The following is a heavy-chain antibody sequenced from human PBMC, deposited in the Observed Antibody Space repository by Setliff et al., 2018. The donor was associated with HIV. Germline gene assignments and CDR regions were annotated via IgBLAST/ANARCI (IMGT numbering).Heavy chain of an antibody. D-gene: IGHD1-26*01. CDR3: ARSKISGSNHETYGFDV. J-gene: IGHJ6*02. CDR2: IYYSGST. Sequence: SETLSLTCTVSNDSISSGTHYWSWLRQHPGKGLEWIGYIYYSGSTSYNPSLKSQVAISVDTSKNQFSLRLLSVTAADTAVYYCARSKISGSNHETYGFDVWGQGTTVTVSS. V-gene: IGHV4-31*01. CDR1: NDSISSGTHY.